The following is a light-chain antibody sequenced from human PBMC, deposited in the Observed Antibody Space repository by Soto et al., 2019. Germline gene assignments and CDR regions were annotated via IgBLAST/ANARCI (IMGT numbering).Light chain of an antibody. V-gene: IGKV1-39*01. CDR3: QQSYIDHVT. Sequence: DLQMTQSPSSLSASVGDRITITCRASQTVYSYLNWYQQKPGRAPKLLIYAVSSLHSGVPSRFXXXXXXXXXXXXXSXLQPEDFATYYCQQSYIDHVTFGGGTKVEIK. CDR1: QTVYSY. CDR2: AVS. J-gene: IGKJ4*01.